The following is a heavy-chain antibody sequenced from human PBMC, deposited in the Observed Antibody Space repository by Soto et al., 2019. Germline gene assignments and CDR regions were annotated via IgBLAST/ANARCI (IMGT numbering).Heavy chain of an antibody. Sequence: DVQLVESGGRLVRPGESLRLSCATSGFTFDKYWLHWVRQTPGKGLVWVSPIKFDGTIINYADSVQGRVTLSRDNARNTVYLQMDNLRADDTAVYYCVRGARNYWYFDSWGQGTMVTVSS. J-gene: IGHJ4*02. CDR2: IKFDGTII. D-gene: IGHD2-8*02. CDR3: VRGARNYWYFDS. CDR1: GFTFDKYW. V-gene: IGHV3-74*01.